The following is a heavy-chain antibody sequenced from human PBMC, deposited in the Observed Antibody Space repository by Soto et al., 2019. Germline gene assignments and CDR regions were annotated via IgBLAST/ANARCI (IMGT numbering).Heavy chain of an antibody. CDR1: GGCIWRADYY. J-gene: IGHJ5*02. D-gene: IGHD6-13*01. Sequence: SGNLFLTVTLSGGCIWRADYYGSWIRQPPGKGLEWIGYIYYSGSTYYNPSLKSRVTISVDTSKNQFSLKLSSVTAADTAVYYCARERPDGSRLGPWGQGTLVTVSS. CDR2: IYYSGST. V-gene: IGHV4-30-4*01. CDR3: ARERPDGSRLGP.